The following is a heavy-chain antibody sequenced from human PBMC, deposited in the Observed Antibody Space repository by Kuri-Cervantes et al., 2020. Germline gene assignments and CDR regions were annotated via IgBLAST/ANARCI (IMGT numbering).Heavy chain of an antibody. Sequence: GESLKISCAASGFTFSSYWMHWVRQAPGKGLVWVSRINTDGSGTSYGDSVKGRFTISRDNAKNTLFPQMNSLRAEDTTVYYCARAGSRGAYYYYYMDVWGKGTTVTVSS. CDR3: ARAGSRGAYYYYYMDV. CDR2: INTDGSGT. V-gene: IGHV3-74*01. D-gene: IGHD3-10*01. CDR1: GFTFSSYW. J-gene: IGHJ6*03.